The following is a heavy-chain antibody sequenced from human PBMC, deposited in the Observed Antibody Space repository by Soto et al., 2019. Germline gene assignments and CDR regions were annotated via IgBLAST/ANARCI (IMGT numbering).Heavy chain of an antibody. Sequence: PGGSLRLSCAASGFTFSSYGMHWVRQAPGKGLEWVAVISHDGSNKYYADSVKGRFTISRDNSKNTLYLQMNSLRAEDTAVYYCAKDLEFGDPQLSGPFDYWGQGTLVTVSS. CDR2: ISHDGSNK. J-gene: IGHJ4*02. D-gene: IGHD3-10*01. CDR3: AKDLEFGDPQLSGPFDY. V-gene: IGHV3-30*18. CDR1: GFTFSSYG.